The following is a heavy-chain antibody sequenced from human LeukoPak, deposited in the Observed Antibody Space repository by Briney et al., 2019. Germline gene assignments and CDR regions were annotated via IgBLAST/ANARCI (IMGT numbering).Heavy chain of an antibody. CDR2: ISGSGGST. Sequence: PGGSLRLSCAASGFTFSSYSMNWVRQAPGKGLEWVSAISGSGGSTYYADSVKGRFTISRDNSKNTLYLQMNSLRAEDTAVYYCARDRFGELPTYYFDYWGQGTLVTVSS. CDR3: ARDRFGELPTYYFDY. CDR1: GFTFSSYS. J-gene: IGHJ4*02. V-gene: IGHV3-23*01. D-gene: IGHD3-10*01.